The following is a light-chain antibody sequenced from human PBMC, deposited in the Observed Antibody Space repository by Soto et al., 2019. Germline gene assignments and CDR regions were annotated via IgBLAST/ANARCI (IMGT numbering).Light chain of an antibody. CDR3: SSYTSSTTYV. V-gene: IGLV2-14*01. J-gene: IGLJ1*01. Sequence: QSALTQPASVSGSPGQSITISCTGTSSDVGGYNYVSWYQQYPGKAPKLIVYEVNNRPSGVSGRFSGSKSGNTASLTVSGLLADDEADYYCSSYTSSTTYVFGTGTKVTVL. CDR2: EVN. CDR1: SSDVGGYNY.